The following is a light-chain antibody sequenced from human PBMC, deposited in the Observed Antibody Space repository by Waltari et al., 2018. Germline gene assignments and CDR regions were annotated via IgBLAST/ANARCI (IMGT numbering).Light chain of an antibody. CDR3: QQYESSPRT. J-gene: IGKJ1*01. CDR2: WAS. CDR1: QSVLHSSNNKNY. V-gene: IGKV4-1*01. Sequence: DIVMTQSPDSLAVSLGERATINCKSSQSVLHSSNNKNYLAWYQQKPGQPPKLLISWASTRESGVPDRFSGSGAGTDFTLTITSLQAEEVAVYHCQQYESSPRTFGQGTKVEI.